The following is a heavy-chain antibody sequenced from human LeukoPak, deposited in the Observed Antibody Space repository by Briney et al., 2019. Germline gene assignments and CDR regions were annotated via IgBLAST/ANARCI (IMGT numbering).Heavy chain of an antibody. D-gene: IGHD2-15*01. J-gene: IGHJ4*02. V-gene: IGHV4-38-2*02. CDR2: IFHSGSV. Sequence: SETLSLTCTVSAYSISSGYFWGWIRQPPGKGPEWIGSIFHSGSVYYNPSLQSRVTISVDTSTNRFSLKLTSVTAADTALYYCARVVASTSIDYWGQGTLVTVSS. CDR1: AYSISSGYF. CDR3: ARVVASTSIDY.